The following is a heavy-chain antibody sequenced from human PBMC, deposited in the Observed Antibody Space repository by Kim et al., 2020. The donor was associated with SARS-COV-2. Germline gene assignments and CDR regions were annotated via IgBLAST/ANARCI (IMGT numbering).Heavy chain of an antibody. Sequence: SETLSLTCTVSGDSFTSDYWSWFRQSPGKGLEWIGHIDYSGSTDSNTSLRGRVTISVDTPKNQFSLRLRSVTAADTAIYYCAGHHRTSGNFYFDYWGQGT. V-gene: IGHV4-59*08. CDR1: GDSFTSDY. CDR2: IDYSGST. D-gene: IGHD3-10*01. J-gene: IGHJ4*02. CDR3: AGHHRTSGNFYFDY.